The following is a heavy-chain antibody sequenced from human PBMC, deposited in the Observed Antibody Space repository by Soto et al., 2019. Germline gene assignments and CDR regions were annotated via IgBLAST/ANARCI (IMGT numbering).Heavy chain of an antibody. V-gene: IGHV4-31*03. CDR2: IYYSGTT. CDR3: AASCVACGGFNYYGMDV. CDR1: GGSICSGGYY. J-gene: IGHJ6*02. Sequence: SETLSLTCTVSGGSICSGGYYWYWIRQHPGKGLEWIGYIYYSGTTYYNPSLKSRVTISVDTSKNQFSLKLSSVTAADTAVYYCAASCVACGGFNYYGMDVWGQGTTVT. D-gene: IGHD2-21*01.